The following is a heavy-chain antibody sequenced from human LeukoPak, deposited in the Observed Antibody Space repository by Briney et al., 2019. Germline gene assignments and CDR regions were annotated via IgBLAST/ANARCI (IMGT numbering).Heavy chain of an antibody. CDR3: AREFRYDNL. Sequence: GASVKVSCKASGYTFTSYYMHWVRQAPGQGLEWMGRMNANSGNTGYAQKFQGRVTMTWDTSTSTAYMELSSLRSEDTALYYCAREFRYDNLWGQGTLVTVSS. V-gene: IGHV1-8*02. J-gene: IGHJ4*02. CDR2: MNANSGNT. D-gene: IGHD3-22*01. CDR1: GYTFTSYY.